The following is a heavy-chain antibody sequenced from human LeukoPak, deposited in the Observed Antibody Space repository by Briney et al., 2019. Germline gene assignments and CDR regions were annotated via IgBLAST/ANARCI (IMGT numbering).Heavy chain of an antibody. Sequence: SQTLSLTCTVSGGSISSAGYYWSWIRQHPGKGLEWIGYIYYSGSTYYNPSLKSRVTISQDTSKNHFSLKLSSVTAADTAMYYCASAVTAMDAEYFQHWGQGTLLTVS. CDR2: IYYSGST. CDR1: GGSISSAGYY. D-gene: IGHD2-21*02. CDR3: ASAVTAMDAEYFQH. V-gene: IGHV4-31*03. J-gene: IGHJ1*01.